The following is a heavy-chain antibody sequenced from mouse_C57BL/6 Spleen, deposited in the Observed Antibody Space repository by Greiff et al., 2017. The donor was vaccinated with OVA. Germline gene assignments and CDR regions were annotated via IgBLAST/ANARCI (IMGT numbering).Heavy chain of an antibody. Sequence: VQLKQPGAELVKPGASVKLSCKASGYTFTSYWMQWVKQRPGQGLAWIGEIDPSDSYTNYNQKFKGKATLTVDPSSSTAYMQLSSLTSEDSAVYYCASGYDRYYFDYWGQGTTLTVAS. CDR3: ASGYDRYYFDY. J-gene: IGHJ2*01. D-gene: IGHD2-10*02. CDR1: GYTFTSYW. CDR2: IDPSDSYT. V-gene: IGHV1-50*01.